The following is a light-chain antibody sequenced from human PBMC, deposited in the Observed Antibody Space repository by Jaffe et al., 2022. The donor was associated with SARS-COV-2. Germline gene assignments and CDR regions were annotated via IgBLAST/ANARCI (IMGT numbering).Light chain of an antibody. J-gene: IGKJ4*01. CDR1: QSVLYSFNNNNY. V-gene: IGKV4-1*01. CDR3: QQYYSTPLT. Sequence: DIVMTQSPDSLAVSLGERATINCKSSQSVLYSFNNNNYLAWYQQKPGQPPKLLIYWASTRESGVPDRFSGSGSGTDFTLTISSLQAEDVAVYYCQQYYSTPLTFGGGTKVEI. CDR2: WAS.